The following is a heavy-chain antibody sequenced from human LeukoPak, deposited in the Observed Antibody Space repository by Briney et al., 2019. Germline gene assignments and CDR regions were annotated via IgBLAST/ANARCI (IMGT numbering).Heavy chain of an antibody. Sequence: PGGSLRLSCATAGFTFSTFGIHWARQTPGKGLEWAAAIQSDGSKQYYGDSVKGRFTISRDSSKNTVYLQMNSLRDEDTAVYYCARDVDTSSHSSQLDPWGQGTLVTVSS. CDR1: GFTFSTFG. V-gene: IGHV3-33*01. D-gene: IGHD5-18*01. CDR3: ARDVDTSSHSSQLDP. J-gene: IGHJ5*02. CDR2: IQSDGSKQ.